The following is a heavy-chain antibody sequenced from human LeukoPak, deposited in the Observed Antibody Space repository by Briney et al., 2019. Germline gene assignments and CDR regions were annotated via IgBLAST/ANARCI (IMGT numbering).Heavy chain of an antibody. CDR3: ARGPSGYHNT. Sequence: GGSLRLSCAASGFTFSDYTMSWVRQAPGKGLGWVSSISPSSTYIYYADSLKGRITISRDNAKNSLYLQMNSLRDEDTAVYYCARGPSGYHNTGGQGTLVTASS. CDR2: ISPSSTYI. CDR1: GFTFSDYT. D-gene: IGHD5-12*01. V-gene: IGHV3-21*01. J-gene: IGHJ4*02.